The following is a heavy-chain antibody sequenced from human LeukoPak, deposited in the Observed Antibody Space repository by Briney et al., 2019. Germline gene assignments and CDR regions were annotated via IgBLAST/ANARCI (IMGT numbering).Heavy chain of an antibody. J-gene: IGHJ4*02. V-gene: IGHV4-38-2*01. Sequence: SETLSLTCAVSGYSISSGYYWGWIRQPPGKGLEWIGSIYHSGSTYYNPSLKSRVTISVDTSKNQFPLKLSSVTAADTAVYYCARADHFGSGYFDYWGQGTLVTVSS. CDR2: IYHSGST. CDR1: GYSISSGYY. CDR3: ARADHFGSGYFDY. D-gene: IGHD3-3*02.